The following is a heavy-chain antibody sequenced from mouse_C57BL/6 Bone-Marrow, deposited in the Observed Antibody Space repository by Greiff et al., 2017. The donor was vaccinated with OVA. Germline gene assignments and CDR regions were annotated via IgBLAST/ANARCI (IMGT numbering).Heavy chain of an antibody. CDR3: ARGGSNPWFAY. Sequence: EVKLQESGPVLVKPGASVKMSCKASGYTFTDYYMNWVKQSHGKSLEWIGVINPYNGGTSYNQKFKGKATLTVDKSSSTAYMELNSLTSEDSAVYYCARGGSNPWFAYWGQGTLVTVSA. CDR2: INPYNGGT. D-gene: IGHD1-1*01. V-gene: IGHV1-19*01. CDR1: GYTFTDYY. J-gene: IGHJ3*01.